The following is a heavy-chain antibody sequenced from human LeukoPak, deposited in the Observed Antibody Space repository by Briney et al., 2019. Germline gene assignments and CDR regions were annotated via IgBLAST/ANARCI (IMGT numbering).Heavy chain of an antibody. V-gene: IGHV4-61*02. CDR2: IYTSGST. CDR1: GNSISSGDNY. J-gene: IGHJ6*03. Sequence: SETLSLTCTVSGNSISSGDNYWSWIRQPAGKGLEWIGRIYTSGSTNYNPSLKSRVTISGDTSKNQFSLRLSSVTAADTAVYYCARDLAGWTPASYYYMDVWGKGTTVTVSS. CDR3: ARDLAGWTPASYYYMDV. D-gene: IGHD6-19*01.